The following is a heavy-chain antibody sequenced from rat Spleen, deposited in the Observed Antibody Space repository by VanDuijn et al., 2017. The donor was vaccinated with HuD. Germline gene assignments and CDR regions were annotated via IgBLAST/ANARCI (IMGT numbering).Heavy chain of an antibody. CDR2: MWRSGST. J-gene: IGHJ4*01. CDR1: GISFTDYS. Sequence: EVQVKESGPGLVQPSQTLSLTCTVSGISFTDYSVHWVRQPPGKGLEWMGVMWRSGSTEYNSGLKSRLSISRDTSKSQVFLKMNSLQTEDTGIYYCTRAPGKGYVMDAWGQGTAVTVSS. V-gene: IGHV2S63*01. CDR3: TRAPGKGYVMDA. D-gene: IGHD5-1*01.